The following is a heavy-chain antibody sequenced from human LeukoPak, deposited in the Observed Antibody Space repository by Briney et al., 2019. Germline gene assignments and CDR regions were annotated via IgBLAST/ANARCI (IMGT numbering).Heavy chain of an antibody. D-gene: IGHD2-2*01. Sequence: ASVKVSCKASAYTFTGYYMHWVRQAPGQGLEWMGWINPNSGGTNYVQKFQGRVTMTRDTSISTAYMELSRLRSDDTAVYYCARAPTVLVGYCSSSSCQADYWGQGTLVTVSS. V-gene: IGHV1-2*02. CDR2: INPNSGGT. CDR1: AYTFTGYY. J-gene: IGHJ4*02. CDR3: ARAPTVLVGYCSSSSCQADY.